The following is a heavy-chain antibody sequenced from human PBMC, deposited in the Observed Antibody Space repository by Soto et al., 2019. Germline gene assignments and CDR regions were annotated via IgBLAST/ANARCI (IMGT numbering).Heavy chain of an antibody. V-gene: IGHV3-7*01. CDR3: ARIPGDWGLFDY. J-gene: IGHJ4*02. CDR2: MKRDGSEK. D-gene: IGHD7-27*01. CDR1: GFTFSSYW. Sequence: LRLSCVASGFTFSSYWMSWVRQAPGKGLEWVANMKRDGSEKYYVDSVKGRFSISRDNGKNSVYLQMNSLRAEDTAVYYCARIPGDWGLFDYWGQGALVTVSS.